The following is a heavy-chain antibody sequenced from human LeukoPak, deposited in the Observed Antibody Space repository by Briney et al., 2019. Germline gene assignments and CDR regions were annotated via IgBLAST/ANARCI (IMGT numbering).Heavy chain of an antibody. CDR2: IRYDGSNK. Sequence: GGSLRLSCAASGFTFSSYAMSWVRQAPGKGLEWVAFIRYDGSNKYYADSVKGRFTISRDNSKNTLYLQMNSLRAEDTAVYYCAPQPYYYGSGTFDYWGQGTLVTVSS. D-gene: IGHD3-10*01. CDR1: GFTFSSYA. CDR3: APQPYYYGSGTFDY. V-gene: IGHV3-30*02. J-gene: IGHJ4*02.